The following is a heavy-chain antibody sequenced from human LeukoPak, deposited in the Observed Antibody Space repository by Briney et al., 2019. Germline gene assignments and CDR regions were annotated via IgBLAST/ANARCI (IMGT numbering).Heavy chain of an antibody. CDR2: ISGSGRNT. CDR3: AKDPPECSSTSCYYFDY. J-gene: IGHJ4*02. Sequence: GGSLRLSCAASGFTFSTYAMTWVRQAPGKGLEWVSSISGSGRNTYHADSVKGRFTISRDNSKNTLYLQMNSLRAEDTAVYYCAKDPPECSSTSCYYFDYWGQGTLVTVSS. V-gene: IGHV3-23*01. D-gene: IGHD2-2*01. CDR1: GFTFSTYA.